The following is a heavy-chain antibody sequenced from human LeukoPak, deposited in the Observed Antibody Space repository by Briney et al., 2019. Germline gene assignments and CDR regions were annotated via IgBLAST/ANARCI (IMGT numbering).Heavy chain of an antibody. CDR3: ARDRYGSGSYRYYYYGMDV. Sequence: SETLSLTCTVSGGSISSGDYYWSWIRQPPGKGLEWIGYIYYSGSTYYNPSLKSRLTISIDTSKSQFSLKLSSVTAADTAVYYCARDRYGSGSYRYYYYGMDVWGQGTTVTVSS. V-gene: IGHV4-30-4*02. CDR1: GGSISSGDYY. J-gene: IGHJ6*02. D-gene: IGHD3-10*01. CDR2: IYYSGST.